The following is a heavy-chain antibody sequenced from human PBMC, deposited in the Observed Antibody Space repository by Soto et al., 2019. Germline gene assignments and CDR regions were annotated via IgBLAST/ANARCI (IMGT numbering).Heavy chain of an antibody. CDR2: MFYVGAT. J-gene: IGHJ5*02. V-gene: IGHV4-30-4*01. CDR1: GGSISSGDYY. D-gene: IGHD2-8*01. Sequence: SGTLALTCSVSGGSISSGDYYWSWIRQPPGKGLEWIGYMFYVGATYYNPSLKSRVTISVETSKNQFSLKLSSVTAADTAVYHCERVVSFCTRPPCTGRNCFDTWGKGPLVT. CDR3: ERVVSFCTRPPCTGRNCFDT.